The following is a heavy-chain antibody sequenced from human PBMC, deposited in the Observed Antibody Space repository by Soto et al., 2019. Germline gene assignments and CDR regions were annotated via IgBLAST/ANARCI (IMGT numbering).Heavy chain of an antibody. Sequence: EVQVVESGGGLVKPGGSLILYCAASGFTFSTYSMTWVRQAPGKGLEWVSSITSSGTYIYYADSVKGRFTISRGNDKNSLYLQMNSLRDEDTAVYYCARDRAPDNWIVTPFAYWYYGMDVWGQGTTVTVS. J-gene: IGHJ6*02. CDR3: ARDRAPDNWIVTPFAYWYYGMDV. CDR1: GFTFSTYS. D-gene: IGHD1-20*01. V-gene: IGHV3-21*01. CDR2: ITSSGTYI.